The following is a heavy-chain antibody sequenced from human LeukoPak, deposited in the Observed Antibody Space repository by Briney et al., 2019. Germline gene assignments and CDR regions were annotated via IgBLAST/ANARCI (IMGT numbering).Heavy chain of an antibody. V-gene: IGHV3-30-3*01. D-gene: IGHD6-13*01. CDR3: ARDGRGQQLISYYFDY. J-gene: IGHJ4*02. Sequence: GSLRLSCAASGFTFSSYAMHWVRQAPGKGLEWVAVISYDGSNKYYADSVKGRFTISRDNSKNTLYLQMNSLRAEDTAVYYCARDGRGQQLISYYFDYWGQGTLVTVSS. CDR2: ISYDGSNK. CDR1: GFTFSSYA.